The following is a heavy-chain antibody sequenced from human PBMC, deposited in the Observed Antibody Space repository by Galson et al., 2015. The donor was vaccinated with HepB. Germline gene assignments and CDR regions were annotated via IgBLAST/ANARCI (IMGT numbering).Heavy chain of an antibody. CDR3: AKDLGSDYYFYMDV. V-gene: IGHV3-23*01. J-gene: IGHJ6*03. CDR2: ISGNGFGT. D-gene: IGHD7-27*01. CDR1: GFTFADIA. Sequence: SLRLSCAASGFTFADIAMSWVRQAPGKGLAWVSSISGNGFGTYYTDSEKGRFTISRDNSKNTLYLQMNSLRAEDTAVYYCAKDLGSDYYFYMDVWGRGTTVTVSS.